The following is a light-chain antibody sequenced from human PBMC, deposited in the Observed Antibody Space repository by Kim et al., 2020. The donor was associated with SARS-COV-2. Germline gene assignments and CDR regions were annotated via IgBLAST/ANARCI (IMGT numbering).Light chain of an antibody. CDR3: QQLSNYPIT. CDR2: DAS. Sequence: ASVGDRVTITCRASQGTGAFLAWYQQKPGKAPRVLIYDASTLQSGVPSRFSGSGSGTFFTLTISNLQPEDFATYYCQQLSNYPITFGQGTRVEIK. CDR1: QGTGAF. J-gene: IGKJ5*01. V-gene: IGKV1-9*01.